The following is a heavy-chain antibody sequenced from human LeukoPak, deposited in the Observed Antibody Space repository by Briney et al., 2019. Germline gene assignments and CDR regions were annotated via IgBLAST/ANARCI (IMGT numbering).Heavy chain of an antibody. Sequence: ASVKLSCKASGGSFSSNTLSWVRQAPGQGLEWMGGIIANLGTPNYAQKFQGRVTVTADESTSTGYLELDSLRSDDTAVYYCARLVNWGPLGDYWGQGTLVTVSS. D-gene: IGHD3-16*01. CDR1: GGSFSSNT. CDR2: IIANLGTP. J-gene: IGHJ4*02. CDR3: ARLVNWGPLGDY. V-gene: IGHV1-69*13.